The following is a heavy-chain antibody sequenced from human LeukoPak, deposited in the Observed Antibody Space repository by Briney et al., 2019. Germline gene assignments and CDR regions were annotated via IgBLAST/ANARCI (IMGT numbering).Heavy chain of an antibody. J-gene: IGHJ6*02. CDR1: GFTFSSYW. Sequence: GGPLRLSCAASGFTFSSYWMHWVRQAPGKGLVWVSRINSDGSSTSYADSVKGRFTISRDNAKNTLYLQMNSLRAEDTAVYYCARAQLVYSSSWYIYYYYGMDVWGQGTTVTVSS. D-gene: IGHD6-13*01. V-gene: IGHV3-74*01. CDR2: INSDGSST. CDR3: ARAQLVYSSSWYIYYYYGMDV.